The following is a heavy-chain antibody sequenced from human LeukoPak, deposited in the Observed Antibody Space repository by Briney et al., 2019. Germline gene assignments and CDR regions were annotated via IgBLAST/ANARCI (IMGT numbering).Heavy chain of an antibody. J-gene: IGHJ4*02. D-gene: IGHD6-19*01. Sequence: ASVKVSCKAFGGSFSSSAVSWVRQAPGQGLEWMGWSSAYNGTRNYAQNFQGRVTMTTDTSTSTAYMELRSLRSDDTAVYYCARDPGIVVAGGFPSALWGQGTLVIVSS. CDR2: SSAYNGTR. V-gene: IGHV1-18*01. CDR3: ARDPGIVVAGGFPSAL. CDR1: GGSFSSSA.